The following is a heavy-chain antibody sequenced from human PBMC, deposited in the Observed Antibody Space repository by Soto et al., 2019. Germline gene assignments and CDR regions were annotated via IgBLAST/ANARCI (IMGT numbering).Heavy chain of an antibody. V-gene: IGHV3-11*01. J-gene: IGHJ4*02. CDR1: GFIFSDYY. D-gene: IGHD1-26*01. CDR2: ISSSGSAR. Sequence: QVQLVQSGGGLVKPGGSLRLSCAASGFIFSDYYMSWIRQAPGKGLEWVSYISSSGSARYYADSVKGRFTISRDNAKNSLYLQMNSLRAEDTAVYYCARAKDGMATTFDYWGQGTLVTVSS. CDR3: ARAKDGMATTFDY.